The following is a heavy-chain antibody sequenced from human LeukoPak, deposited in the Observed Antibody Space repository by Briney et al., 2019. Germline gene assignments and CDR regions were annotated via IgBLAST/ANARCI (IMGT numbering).Heavy chain of an antibody. D-gene: IGHD3-10*01. CDR3: ARLGPGRSAPHIGAFDI. CDR2: IYPGDSDT. J-gene: IGHJ3*02. CDR1: GYSFTSYW. V-gene: IGHV5-51*01. Sequence: GESLKISFKGSGYSFTSYWIGWVRPMPGKGLEWMGIIYPGDSDTRYSPSFQGQVTISADKSISTAYLQWSSLKASDTAMYYCARLGPGRSAPHIGAFDIWGQGTMVTVSS.